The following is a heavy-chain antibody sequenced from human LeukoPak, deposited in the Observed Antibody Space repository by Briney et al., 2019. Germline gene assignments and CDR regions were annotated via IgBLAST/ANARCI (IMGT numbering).Heavy chain of an antibody. D-gene: IGHD6-13*01. V-gene: IGHV3-7*02. Sequence: GRSLRLSCAVSRFTFSNYWMTWVRQAPGKGREWVADIKPDGTEKNYVDSVKGRFTISREDAKNSLHLQMNSLRAGDTAVYYCTRGPYSSSYTFFDHWGQGTLVTVSS. J-gene: IGHJ5*02. CDR2: IKPDGTEK. CDR3: TRGPYSSSYTFFDH. CDR1: RFTFSNYW.